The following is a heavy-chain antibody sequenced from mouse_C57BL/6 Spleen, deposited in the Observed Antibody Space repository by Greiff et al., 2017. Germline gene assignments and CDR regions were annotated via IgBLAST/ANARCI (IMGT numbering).Heavy chain of an antibody. J-gene: IGHJ2*01. CDR3: ARRDSNYGFDY. V-gene: IGHV1-63*01. CDR2: IYPGGGYT. D-gene: IGHD2-5*01. CDR1: GYTFTNYW. Sequence: QVQLQQSGAELVRPGTSVKMSCKASGYTFTNYWIGWAKQRPGHGLEWIGDIYPGGGYTNYNEKFKGKATLTADKSSSPAYMQFSSLTSEDSAIYYCARRDSNYGFDYWGQGTTLTVSS.